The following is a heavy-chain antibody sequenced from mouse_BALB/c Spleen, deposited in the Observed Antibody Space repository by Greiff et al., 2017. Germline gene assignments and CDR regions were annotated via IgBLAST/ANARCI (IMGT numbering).Heavy chain of an antibody. CDR1: GFAFSSYD. J-gene: IGHJ4*01. Sequence: EVNVVESGGGLVKPGGSLKLSCAASGFAFSSYDMSWVRQTPEKRLEWVAYISSGGGSTYYPDTVKGRFTISRDNAKNTLYLQMSSLKSEDTAMYYCARQRGLGAMDYWGQGTSVTVSS. CDR2: ISSGGGST. V-gene: IGHV5-12-1*01. D-gene: IGHD3-3*01. CDR3: ARQRGLGAMDY.